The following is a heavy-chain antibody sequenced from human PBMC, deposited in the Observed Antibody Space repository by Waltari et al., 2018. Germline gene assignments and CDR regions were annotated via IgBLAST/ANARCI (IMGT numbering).Heavy chain of an antibody. Sequence: QVQLVQSGAEVKKPGSSVKVSCKASGGTFSSYTISWVRQAPGQGLEWMGRIIPILGIANYAQKFQGRVTITADKATSTAYMELSSLRSEDTAVYYCARAYCSGGSCYHDAFDIWGQGTMVTVSS. CDR3: ARAYCSGGSCYHDAFDI. CDR2: IIPILGIA. D-gene: IGHD2-15*01. J-gene: IGHJ3*02. V-gene: IGHV1-69*02. CDR1: GGTFSSYT.